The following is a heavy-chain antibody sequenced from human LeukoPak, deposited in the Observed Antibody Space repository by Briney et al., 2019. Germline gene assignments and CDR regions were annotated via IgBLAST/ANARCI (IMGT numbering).Heavy chain of an antibody. D-gene: IGHD5-12*01. Sequence: GGSLRLSCAASGFIVNSKYMSWIRQAPGKELEWVSVMYSGGTAFYADSVRGRFTISRDNSKNTIYLQMNSLRAEDTAVYYCARDLDIVATTTSDPWGQGTLVTVSS. CDR1: GFIVNSKY. V-gene: IGHV3-53*01. CDR3: ARDLDIVATTTSDP. CDR2: MYSGGTA. J-gene: IGHJ5*02.